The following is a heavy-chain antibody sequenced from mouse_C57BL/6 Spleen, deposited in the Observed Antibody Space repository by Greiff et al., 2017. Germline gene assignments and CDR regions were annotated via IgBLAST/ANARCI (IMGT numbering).Heavy chain of an antibody. CDR1: GYSITSGYD. V-gene: IGHV3-1*01. CDR3: ARAPYYYGSSSYFDV. J-gene: IGHJ1*03. D-gene: IGHD1-1*01. Sequence: EVQLQQSGPGMVKPSQSLSLTCTVTGYSITSGYDWHWIRHFPGNKLEWMGYISYSGSTNYNPSLKSRISITHDTSKNHFFLKLNSVTTEDTATYYCARAPYYYGSSSYFDVWGTGTTVTVSS. CDR2: ISYSGST.